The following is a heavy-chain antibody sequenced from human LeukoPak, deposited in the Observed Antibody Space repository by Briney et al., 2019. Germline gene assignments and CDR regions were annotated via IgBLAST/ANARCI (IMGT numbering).Heavy chain of an antibody. Sequence: TGGSLRLSCAASGFTFSSFEMNWVRQAPGQGLEWVSYISSSGSTIHSADSVKGRPTISRDNAKNSLYLQMNSLRAEDTAVYYCARVGYSYGYDYNGMDVWGQGTTVTVSS. CDR2: ISSSGSTI. CDR3: ARVGYSYGYDYNGMDV. D-gene: IGHD5-18*01. J-gene: IGHJ6*02. V-gene: IGHV3-48*03. CDR1: GFTFSSFE.